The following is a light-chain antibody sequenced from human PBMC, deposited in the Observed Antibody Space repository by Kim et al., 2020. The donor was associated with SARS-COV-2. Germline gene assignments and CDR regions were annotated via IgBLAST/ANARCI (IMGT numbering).Light chain of an antibody. CDR2: NRN. Sequence: SSELTQDPAVSVALGQTVRIGCQGDSLRSYYATWYQVKPGQAPTLLIYNRNNRPSGIPDRFSGSSSGNTASLTIAGAQAEDEADYYCNSRDNSGYAVVFGGGTKLTVL. V-gene: IGLV3-19*01. J-gene: IGLJ2*01. CDR1: SLRSYY. CDR3: NSRDNSGYAVV.